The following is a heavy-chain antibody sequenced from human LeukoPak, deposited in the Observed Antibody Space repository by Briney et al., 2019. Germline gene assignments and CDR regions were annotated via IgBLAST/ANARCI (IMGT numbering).Heavy chain of an antibody. J-gene: IGHJ6*02. Sequence: GGSLRLSCAASGFTFSSYGMHWVRQAPGKGLEWVAVISYDGSNKYYADSVKGRFTISRDNSKNTLYLQMNSLRAEDTAVYYCAETTGPTSSYYYYGMDVWGQGTTVTVSS. V-gene: IGHV3-30*18. CDR2: ISYDGSNK. CDR1: GFTFSSYG. D-gene: IGHD2-2*01. CDR3: AETTGPTSSYYYYGMDV.